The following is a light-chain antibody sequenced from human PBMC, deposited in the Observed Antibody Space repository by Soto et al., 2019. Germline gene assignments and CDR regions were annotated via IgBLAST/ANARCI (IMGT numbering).Light chain of an antibody. CDR1: SSNIGAGYD. J-gene: IGLJ2*01. Sequence: ALTQPPSVSGAPGQRVTISCTGSSSNIGAGYDVHWYQQLPGRAPKLLIYGNTNRPSGVPDRFSGSKSGTSASLAITGLQAEDEADYYCLSFDSSLSVVFGGGTKVTVL. CDR3: LSFDSSLSVV. V-gene: IGLV1-40*01. CDR2: GNT.